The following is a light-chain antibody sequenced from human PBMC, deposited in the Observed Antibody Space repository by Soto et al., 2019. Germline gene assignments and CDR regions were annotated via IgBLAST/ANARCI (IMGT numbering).Light chain of an antibody. Sequence: IQMTQSPSSLSASVGDRVTITCRASQSISSWLAWYQQKPGKAPKLLIFDAFSLESGVPSRFIGRGGGGGGGGTISSLQPAEYASYYCPQDCSTLTFGGGKRWIS. CDR3: PQDCSTLT. CDR2: DAF. J-gene: IGKJ4*01. CDR1: QSISSW. V-gene: IGKV1-5*01.